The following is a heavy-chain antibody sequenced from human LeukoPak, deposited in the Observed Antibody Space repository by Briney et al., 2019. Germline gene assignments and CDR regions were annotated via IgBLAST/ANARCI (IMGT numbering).Heavy chain of an antibody. CDR3: AKASIYVYYGMDV. Sequence: GGSLRLSCAASGFIFTNYGMHWVRQAPGKGLEWGAVISYDGSNKYYVDSVKGRFTISRDNSKNTLSLQMNSLRAEDTAVYYCAKASIYVYYGMDVWGQGTTVIVSS. J-gene: IGHJ6*02. CDR2: ISYDGSNK. CDR1: GFIFTNYG. V-gene: IGHV3-30*18. D-gene: IGHD3-16*02.